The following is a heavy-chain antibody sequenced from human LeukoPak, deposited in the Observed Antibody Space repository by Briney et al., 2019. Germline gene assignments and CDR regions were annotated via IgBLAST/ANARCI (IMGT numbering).Heavy chain of an antibody. J-gene: IGHJ5*02. CDR3: AKDRGQLVPKYNWFDP. V-gene: IGHV3-23*01. Sequence: GGSLRLSCAASGFTFSSYAMNWVRRAPGKGLEWVSAISSSDSSTYYADSVKGRFTISRDNSKNTLYLQMNSLRAEDTAVYYCAKDRGQLVPKYNWFDPWGQGTLVTVSS. D-gene: IGHD6-6*01. CDR1: GFTFSSYA. CDR2: ISSSDSST.